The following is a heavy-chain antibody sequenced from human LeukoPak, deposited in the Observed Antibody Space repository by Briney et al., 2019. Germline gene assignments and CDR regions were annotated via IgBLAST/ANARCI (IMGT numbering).Heavy chain of an antibody. CDR3: ARLSSVAARYYYYGMNV. V-gene: IGHV1-8*01. Sequence: ASVKVSCKASGYTFTSYDINWVRQATGQGLEWMGWMNPNSGNTGYAQKFQGRVTMTRNTSISTAYMELSSLRSEDTAVYYCARLSSVAARYYYYGMNVWGQGTTVTVSS. CDR1: GYTFTSYD. J-gene: IGHJ6*02. D-gene: IGHD6-13*01. CDR2: MNPNSGNT.